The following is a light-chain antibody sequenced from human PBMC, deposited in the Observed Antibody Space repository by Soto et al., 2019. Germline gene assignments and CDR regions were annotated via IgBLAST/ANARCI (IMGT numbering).Light chain of an antibody. CDR3: SSYTSDITPYV. V-gene: IGLV2-14*01. Sequence: QSALTQPASVSGSPGQSITISCTGTSSDVGGYNYASWYQQHPGKAPKLTIYDVSTRPSGVSNRFSGSKSGNTASLTISGLQAEDEADYYCSSYTSDITPYVFGAGTKLTVL. CDR2: DVS. J-gene: IGLJ1*01. CDR1: SSDVGGYNY.